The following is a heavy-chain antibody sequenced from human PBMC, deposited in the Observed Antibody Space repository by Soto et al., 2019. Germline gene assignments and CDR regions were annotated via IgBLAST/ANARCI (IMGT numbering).Heavy chain of an antibody. J-gene: IGHJ6*02. CDR3: TTGSVAGV. CDR2: IKTKTHGETT. CDR1: GFTFINAW. V-gene: IGHV3-15*07. Sequence: VQLVESGGGLVKPGGSLTLSCAASGFTFINAWMNWVRQAPGKGLEWVGRIKTKTHGETTDYAAPVKARFTISREDSKYTLYLQISSLKAYDTAVYYCTTGSVAGVWGQGTTVTVSS. D-gene: IGHD2-15*01.